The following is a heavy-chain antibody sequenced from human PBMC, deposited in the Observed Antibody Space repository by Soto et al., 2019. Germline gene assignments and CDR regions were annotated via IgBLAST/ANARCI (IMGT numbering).Heavy chain of an antibody. D-gene: IGHD5-18*01. CDR2: IIPIFGTA. CDR1: GGTFSSYA. CDR3: ASAEDTAMVTDYYYGMDV. V-gene: IGHV1-69*01. J-gene: IGHJ6*02. Sequence: QVQLVQSGAEVKKPGSSVKVSCKASGGTFSSYAISWVRQAPGQGLEWMGGIIPIFGTANYAQKFQGRVTITADESTSTAYMELISLRSEDTAVYYCASAEDTAMVTDYYYGMDVWGQGTTVTVSS.